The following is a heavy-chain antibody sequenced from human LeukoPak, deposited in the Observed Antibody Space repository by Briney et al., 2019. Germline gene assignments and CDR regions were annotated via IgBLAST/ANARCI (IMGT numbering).Heavy chain of an antibody. V-gene: IGHV1-69*01. Sequence: ASVKVSCKASGGTFSSYAISWVRQAPGQGLEWMGGIIPIFGTANYAQKCQGRVTITADESTSTAYMELSSLRSEDTAVYYCASGYSYGDAFDIWGQGTMVTVSS. J-gene: IGHJ3*02. CDR3: ASGYSYGDAFDI. CDR2: IIPIFGTA. D-gene: IGHD5-18*01. CDR1: GGTFSSYA.